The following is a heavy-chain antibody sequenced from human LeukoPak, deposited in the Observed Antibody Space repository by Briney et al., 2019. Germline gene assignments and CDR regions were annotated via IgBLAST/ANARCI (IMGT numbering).Heavy chain of an antibody. CDR1: GGSISSYY. D-gene: IGHD1-26*01. CDR2: IYYSGST. CDR3: ASRSGSYPDWFDP. Sequence: SETLSLTCTVSGGSISSYYWSWIRQPPGQGLEWSGYIYYSGSTSYNPSLQSRVTISVDPSKNQFSLKLSSVTAADTAVYYCASRSGSYPDWFDPWGQGTLVTVSS. J-gene: IGHJ5*02. V-gene: IGHV4-59*08.